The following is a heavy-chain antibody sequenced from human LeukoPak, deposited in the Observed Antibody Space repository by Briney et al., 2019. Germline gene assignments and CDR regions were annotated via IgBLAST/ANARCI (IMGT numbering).Heavy chain of an antibody. CDR3: ARVAPAGTHPDY. Sequence: GGSLRLSCAASGFIFEDYGMSWVRQAPGKGLEWVSYISSSGSTIYYADSVKGRFTISRDNAKNSLYLQMNSLRAEDTAVYYCARVAPAGTHPDYWGQGTLVTVSS. D-gene: IGHD6-13*01. J-gene: IGHJ4*02. CDR2: ISSSGSTI. CDR1: GFIFEDYG. V-gene: IGHV3-11*04.